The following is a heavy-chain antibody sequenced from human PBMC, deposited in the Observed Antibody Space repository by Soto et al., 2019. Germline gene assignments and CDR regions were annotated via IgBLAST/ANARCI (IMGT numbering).Heavy chain of an antibody. CDR3: VRQAKLTTVTANVGYYYGLDV. Sequence: DVQLLESGGGLVQPGGSLRLSCAASGFRFSTYDMSWVLQAPGKGLEWVLVMSGSGSGTYYADSVKGRFTISRDNSKNTSYLQMNSLTAEDTAVYYCVRQAKLTTVTANVGYYYGLDVWGQGTTVTVSS. J-gene: IGHJ6*02. D-gene: IGHD4-4*01. CDR2: MSGSGSGT. CDR1: GFRFSTYD. V-gene: IGHV3-23*01.